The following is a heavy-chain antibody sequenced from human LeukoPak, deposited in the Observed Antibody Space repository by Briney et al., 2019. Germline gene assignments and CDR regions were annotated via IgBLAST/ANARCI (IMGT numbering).Heavy chain of an antibody. J-gene: IGHJ4*02. CDR2: IKSKTDGGTT. Sequence: PGGSLRLSCAASGFTFSNAWMSWVRQAPGKGLEWVGRIKSKTDGGTTDYAAPVKGRFTISRDDSKNTLYLQMNSLRAEDTAVYYCAKAEGYRGAALDYWGQGTLVTVSS. CDR3: AKAEGYRGAALDY. CDR1: GFTFSNAW. D-gene: IGHD1-1*01. V-gene: IGHV3-15*01.